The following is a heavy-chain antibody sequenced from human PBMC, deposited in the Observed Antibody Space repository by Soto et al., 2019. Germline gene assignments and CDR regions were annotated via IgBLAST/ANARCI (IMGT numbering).Heavy chain of an antibody. J-gene: IGHJ4*02. Sequence: QVQLLQSGAEVKRPGASLKVSCKPSGFRFNNYAIHWVRQAPGQGLEWVGGIIPIIGTPNYLQRLQTRVTITADESTNTAFLELGSLRFDDTAIYYCARERDGSGSLSYYFDQWGQGTLVTVSS. D-gene: IGHD3-10*01. V-gene: IGHV1-69*13. CDR1: GFRFNNYA. CDR3: ARERDGSGSLSYYFDQ. CDR2: IIPIIGTP.